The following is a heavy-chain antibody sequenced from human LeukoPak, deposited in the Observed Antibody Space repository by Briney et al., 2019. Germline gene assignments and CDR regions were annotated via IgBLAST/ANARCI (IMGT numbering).Heavy chain of an antibody. CDR3: AKDTDTTTWNQGGGLHFDS. CDR1: GSTLGNYA. V-gene: IGHV3-23*01. Sequence: PGGSLRLSCVASGSTLGNYALSWVRQAPGKGLEWVSAITGSSENTYYADSVQGRFTISRDNSQNTLYLQLDSLRAEDTAVYYCAKDTDTTTWNQGGGLHFDSWGQGALVTVSS. J-gene: IGHJ4*02. CDR2: ITGSSENT. D-gene: IGHD1-1*01.